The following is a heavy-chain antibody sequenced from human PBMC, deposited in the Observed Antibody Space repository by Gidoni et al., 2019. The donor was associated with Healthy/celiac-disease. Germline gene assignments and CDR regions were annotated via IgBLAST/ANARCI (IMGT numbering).Heavy chain of an antibody. D-gene: IGHD2-15*01. V-gene: IGHV1-69*06. CDR2: VTPIFGTA. CDR1: GGTFHRYT. J-gene: IGHJ4*02. Sequence: QVQLVQSGAEVKKPGSSVRVSCKASGGTFHRYTINWVRQAPGQRLEWMGGVTPIFGTANYAQKFQGRVTITADKSTNTANMELRGLRFEDTAVYYCARASADCSDFNCPQGYWGQGSLVIVSS. CDR3: ARASADCSDFNCPQGY.